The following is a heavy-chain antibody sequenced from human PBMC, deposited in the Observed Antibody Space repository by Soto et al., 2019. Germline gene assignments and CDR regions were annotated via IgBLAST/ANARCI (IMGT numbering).Heavy chain of an antibody. CDR1: GFTFSSYW. J-gene: IGHJ6*02. D-gene: IGHD3-22*01. Sequence: PGGSLRLSCAASGFTFSSYWMHWVRQAPGKGLVWVSRINSDGSSTSYADSVKGRFTISRDNAKNTLYLQMSSLRSEDTAVYYCARIVVGPPKATYYYYYGMDVWGQGTTVTVSS. CDR2: INSDGSST. V-gene: IGHV3-74*01. CDR3: ARIVVGPPKATYYYYYGMDV.